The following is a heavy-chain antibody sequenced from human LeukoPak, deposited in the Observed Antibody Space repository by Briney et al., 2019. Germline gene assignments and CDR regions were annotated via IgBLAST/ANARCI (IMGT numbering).Heavy chain of an antibody. J-gene: IGHJ5*02. D-gene: IGHD3-22*01. CDR2: INHSGST. CDR3: AREFISSGSPFDP. Sequence: PSETLSLTCTVSGGSISSYYWSWIRQPPGEGLEWIGEINHSGSTNYNPSLKSRVTISVDTSKNQFSLKLSSVTAADTAVYYCAREFISSGSPFDPWGQGTLVTVSS. V-gene: IGHV4-34*01. CDR1: GGSISSYY.